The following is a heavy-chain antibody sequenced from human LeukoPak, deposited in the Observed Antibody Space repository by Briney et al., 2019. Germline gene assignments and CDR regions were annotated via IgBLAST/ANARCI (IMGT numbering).Heavy chain of an antibody. J-gene: IGHJ6*02. CDR1: GGTFNNYA. CDR3: ARAPAGMDV. D-gene: IGHD1-14*01. Sequence: SVKVSCKASGGTFNNYAITWVRQAPGQGLEWMGRIIPIFDIVNYTQKFQGRVTITADTITNTAYMELSSLRSEDTAVYFCARAPAGMDVWGQGTTVIVSS. CDR2: IIPIFDIV. V-gene: IGHV1-69*04.